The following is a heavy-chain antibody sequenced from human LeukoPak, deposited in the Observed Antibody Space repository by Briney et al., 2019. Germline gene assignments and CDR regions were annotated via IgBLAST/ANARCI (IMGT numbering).Heavy chain of an antibody. CDR1: GGSISIYY. J-gene: IGHJ3*02. Sequence: SETLSLTCSVSGGSISIYYWNWIRQPPGKGLEWIGFVYHSGRTKYNPSLKSRVTISVDTSKNQFSLKLSSVTAADTAVYYCARRGGDTDDFDIWGQGTKVTVSS. D-gene: IGHD3-16*01. CDR2: VYHSGRT. V-gene: IGHV4-59*08. CDR3: ARRGGDTDDFDI.